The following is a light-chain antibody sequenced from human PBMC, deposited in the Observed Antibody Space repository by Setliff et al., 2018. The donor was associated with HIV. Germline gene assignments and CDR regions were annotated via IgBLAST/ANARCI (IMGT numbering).Light chain of an antibody. J-gene: IGLJ1*01. CDR2: GNS. Sequence: QSALTQPPSVSGAPGQRVTISCTGSRSNIGAGYDVQWYQQLPGTAPKLVMFGNSNRPSGVPDRFSDSKSGTSASLAISGLQAEDEADYYCSSYTSSSSYVFGTGTKVTVL. CDR3: SSYTSSSSYV. CDR1: RSNIGAGYD. V-gene: IGLV1-40*01.